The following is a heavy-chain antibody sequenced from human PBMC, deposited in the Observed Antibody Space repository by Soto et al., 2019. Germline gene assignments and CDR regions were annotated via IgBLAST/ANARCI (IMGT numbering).Heavy chain of an antibody. Sequence: ASVKVSCKASGGTFSSYAISWVRQAPGQGLEWMGGIIPILGTANYAQNFQGRVTITADESTSTAYMELSSLRSEDTAVYYCARGYGGLRMVRSERGMEASGRGTTFTFCS. CDR1: GGTFSSYA. CDR3: ARGYGGLRMVRSERGMEA. D-gene: IGHD3-10*01. J-gene: IGHJ6*02. CDR2: IIPILGTA. V-gene: IGHV1-69*13.